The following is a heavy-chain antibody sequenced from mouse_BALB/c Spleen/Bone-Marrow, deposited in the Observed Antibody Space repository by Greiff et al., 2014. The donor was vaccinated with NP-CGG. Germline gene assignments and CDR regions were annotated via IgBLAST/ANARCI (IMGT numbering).Heavy chain of an antibody. CDR1: GFNIKDTY. CDR2: IDPANGNT. V-gene: IGHV14-3*02. Sequence: EVKLQESGAELVKPGASVKLSCTTSGFNIKDTYIHWVKQRPEQGLEWIGRIDPANGNTKYDPEFQGKATITADTSSNTAYLHLSSLTSEDTAVYFCAHDAPFAYWGQGTLVTVSA. J-gene: IGHJ3*01. CDR3: AHDAPFAY. D-gene: IGHD2-3*01.